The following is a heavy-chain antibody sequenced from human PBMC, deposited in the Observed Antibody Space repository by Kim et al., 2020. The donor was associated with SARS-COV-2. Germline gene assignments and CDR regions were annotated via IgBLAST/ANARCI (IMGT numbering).Heavy chain of an antibody. Sequence: GGSLRLSCAASGFTFSSYGMHWVRQAPGKGLEWVAVISYDGSNKYYADSVKGRFTISRDNSKNTLYLQMNSLRAEDTAVYYCARDGPWGSGYSPHGYFDYWGQGTLVTVSS. CDR2: ISYDGSNK. V-gene: IGHV3-33*05. J-gene: IGHJ4*02. CDR3: ARDGPWGSGYSPHGYFDY. D-gene: IGHD3-22*01. CDR1: GFTFSSYG.